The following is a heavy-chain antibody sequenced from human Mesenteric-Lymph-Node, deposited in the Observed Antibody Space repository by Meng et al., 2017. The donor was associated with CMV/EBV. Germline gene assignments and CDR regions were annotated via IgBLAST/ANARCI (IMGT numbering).Heavy chain of an antibody. D-gene: IGHD2-2*02. CDR3: ARDAYCSSDSCYMFYFDS. CDR2: IYYSGNT. CDR1: GGSISSYY. V-gene: IGHV4-59*12. Sequence: SETLSLTCTVSGGSISSYYWSWIRQPPGKGLEWIGYIYYSGNTNYNPSLTSRVTISVDTSKNQFSLKLSSVTAADTAVYYCARDAYCSSDSCYMFYFDSWGQGNVVTVSS. J-gene: IGHJ4*02.